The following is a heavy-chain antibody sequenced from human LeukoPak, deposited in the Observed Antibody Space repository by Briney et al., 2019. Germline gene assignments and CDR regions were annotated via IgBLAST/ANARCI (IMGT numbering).Heavy chain of an antibody. V-gene: IGHV1-69*13. D-gene: IGHD2-15*01. CDR3: ARGGGSAGE. CDR2: IIPIFGTA. CDR1: GYTFTGYY. J-gene: IGHJ4*02. Sequence: SVKVSCRASGYTFTGYYIHWVRQAPGQGLEWMGGIIPIFGTANYAQKFQGRVTITADESTSTAYMELSSLRSEDTAVYYCARGGGSAGEWGQGTLVTVSS.